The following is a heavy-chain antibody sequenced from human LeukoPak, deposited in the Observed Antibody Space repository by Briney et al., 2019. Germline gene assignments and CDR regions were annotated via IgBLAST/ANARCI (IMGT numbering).Heavy chain of an antibody. J-gene: IGHJ4*02. D-gene: IGHD6-13*01. Sequence: GGSLRLSCAASGFTFSSYWMSWVRQAPGKGLEWVANIKQDGSEIYYVDSIKGRFTISRDNAKNSLYLQMNSLRAEDTAVYYCARDHSIAAAGSDYWGQGTLVTVSS. CDR1: GFTFSSYW. CDR2: IKQDGSEI. V-gene: IGHV3-7*01. CDR3: ARDHSIAAAGSDY.